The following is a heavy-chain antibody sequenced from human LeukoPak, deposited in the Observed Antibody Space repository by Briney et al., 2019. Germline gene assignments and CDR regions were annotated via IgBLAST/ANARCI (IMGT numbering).Heavy chain of an antibody. V-gene: IGHV3-23*01. CDR2: ISGSGGST. D-gene: IGHD6-6*01. CDR1: GFTFSSYA. Sequence: GGSLRLSCAASGFTFSSYAMSWVRQAPGKGLEWVSAISGSGGSTYYADSVKGRFTISRDNSKNTLYLRMNSLRAEDTAVYYCAKAGSSSSEEVGYFDLWGRGTLVTVSS. CDR3: AKAGSSSSEEVGYFDL. J-gene: IGHJ2*01.